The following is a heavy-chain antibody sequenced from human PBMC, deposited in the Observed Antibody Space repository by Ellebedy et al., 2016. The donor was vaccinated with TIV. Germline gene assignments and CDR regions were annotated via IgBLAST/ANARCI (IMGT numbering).Heavy chain of an antibody. Sequence: GESLKISXAASGFSFSSYVIHWVRQAPGKGLEWVAVISHDGSKTYYTDSVKGRFTISRGDSKNTLYLQMNSLRAEDTAVYYCAREYYYDRSASPSFYFDYWGQGTLVTVSS. V-gene: IGHV3-30-3*01. CDR2: ISHDGSKT. J-gene: IGHJ4*02. CDR1: GFSFSSYV. D-gene: IGHD3-22*01. CDR3: AREYYYDRSASPSFYFDY.